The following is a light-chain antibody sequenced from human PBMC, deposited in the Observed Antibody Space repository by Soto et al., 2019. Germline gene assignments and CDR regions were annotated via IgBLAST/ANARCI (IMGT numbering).Light chain of an antibody. CDR1: QSVRSNY. Sequence: EIVLTQSPGTLSLSPGERATLSCRASQSVRSNYLAWYQHKPGQAPRLLIYAASSRAAGIPDRFSRSGSGTEFPLTISRLEPEDFAVFYCHQYGSSPLTFGQGTRLEIK. CDR2: AAS. CDR3: HQYGSSPLT. V-gene: IGKV3-20*01. J-gene: IGKJ5*01.